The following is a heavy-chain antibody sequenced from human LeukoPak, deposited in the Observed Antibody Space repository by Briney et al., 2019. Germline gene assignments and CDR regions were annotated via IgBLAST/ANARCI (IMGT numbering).Heavy chain of an antibody. V-gene: IGHV4-38-2*02. CDR2: IYHRGNT. J-gene: IGHJ4*02. D-gene: IGHD3-10*01. CDR1: GYSISSGYY. CDR3: AREVESWFGDLLSYSDS. Sequence: SETLSLTCTVSGYSISSGYYWGWIRQPPGKGLEWIGTIYHRGNTYYNPSLMSRVTISLDTSKNQFSLRLTSVTAADTALYYCAREVESWFGDLLSYSDSWGQGTQVTVSS.